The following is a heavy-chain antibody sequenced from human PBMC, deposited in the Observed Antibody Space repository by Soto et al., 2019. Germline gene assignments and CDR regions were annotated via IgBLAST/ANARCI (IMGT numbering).Heavy chain of an antibody. V-gene: IGHV4-31*03. D-gene: IGHD3-22*01. Sequence: SETLSLTCTVSGGSISSGGYYWSWIRQHPGKGLEWIGYIYYSGSTYYNPSLKGRVTISVDTSKNQFSLKLSSVTAADTAVYYCARFVYDSSGYFDYWGQGTLVTVSS. CDR1: GGSISSGGYY. CDR2: IYYSGST. CDR3: ARFVYDSSGYFDY. J-gene: IGHJ4*02.